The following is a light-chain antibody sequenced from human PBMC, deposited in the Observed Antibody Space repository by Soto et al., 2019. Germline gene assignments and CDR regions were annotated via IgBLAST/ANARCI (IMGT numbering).Light chain of an antibody. CDR3: QQYYSPPYT. V-gene: IGKV4-1*01. Sequence: DIVMIQSPDSMAASMGERATINCKSSQSVLYSSNNKNYLAWYQQKPGQSPKLLIYWASTRESGVPDRFSGSGSGTDFTLTISSLQAEDVAVYYCQQYYSPPYTFGQGTKLEIK. CDR2: WAS. CDR1: QSVLYSSNNKNY. J-gene: IGKJ2*01.